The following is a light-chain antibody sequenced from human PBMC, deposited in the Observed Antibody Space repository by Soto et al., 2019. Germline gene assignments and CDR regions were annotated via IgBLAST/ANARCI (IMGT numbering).Light chain of an antibody. CDR2: EVT. Sequence: QSALTQPASVSGSPGQSITISCTGTSSDVGAYNFVSWYQHHPGRAPKLIIYEVTIRPSGVSNRFSGSKSGNTASLTISGLQADDEADYFCSSYTTSAPYVFGSGTTLTVL. J-gene: IGLJ1*01. CDR3: SSYTTSAPYV. V-gene: IGLV2-14*01. CDR1: SSDVGAYNF.